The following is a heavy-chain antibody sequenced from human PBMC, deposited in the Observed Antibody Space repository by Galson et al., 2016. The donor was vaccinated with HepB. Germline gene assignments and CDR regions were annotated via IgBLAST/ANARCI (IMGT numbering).Heavy chain of an antibody. V-gene: IGHV3-21*06. D-gene: IGHD3-16*01. CDR2: ISSSGSYM. CDR3: ARDRFLGDAVWCFDY. CDR1: GFTFSTYS. Sequence: SLRLSCAGSGFTFSTYSMNWVRQAPGKGLEWVSSISSSGSYMYYADSVKGRFTISRDNVQNSLFLQMNRLRAEDTAVYYCARDRFLGDAVWCFDYWGQGTLVTVSS. J-gene: IGHJ4*02.